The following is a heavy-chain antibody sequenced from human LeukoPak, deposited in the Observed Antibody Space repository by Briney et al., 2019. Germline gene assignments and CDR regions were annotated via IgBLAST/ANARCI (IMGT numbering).Heavy chain of an antibody. V-gene: IGHV1-69*13. CDR3: ASRYGSGGSCYLGPFDY. J-gene: IGHJ4*02. Sequence: SVKDSCMASVGTFSSYAISWVRQAPGQGREWMGGIIPIFGTANYAQTFQGGATITADEATSTAYMELSSLRSEETAMYYCASRYGSGGSCYLGPFDYWGQGTLVTVSS. CDR2: IIPIFGTA. D-gene: IGHD2-15*01. CDR1: VGTFSSYA.